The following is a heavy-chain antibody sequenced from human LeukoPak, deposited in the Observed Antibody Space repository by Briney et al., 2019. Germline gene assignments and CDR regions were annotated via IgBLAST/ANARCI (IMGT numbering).Heavy chain of an antibody. D-gene: IGHD4-17*01. CDR3: TTKRNWDDYGVYYYMDV. CDR2: IKSKTESGTT. CDR1: GFTFSSYG. Sequence: KTGGSLRLSCVASGFTFSSYGMHWVRQAPGKGLEWVGRIKSKTESGTTDYAAPVKDRFTISRDDSKTTLYLQMNSLKIEDTAVYYCTTKRNWDDYGVYYYMDVWGKGTTVTVSS. J-gene: IGHJ6*03. V-gene: IGHV3-15*01.